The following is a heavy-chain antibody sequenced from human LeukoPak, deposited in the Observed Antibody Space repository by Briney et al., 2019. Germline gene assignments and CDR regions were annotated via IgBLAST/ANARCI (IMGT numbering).Heavy chain of an antibody. D-gene: IGHD3-22*01. V-gene: IGHV3-21*01. CDR1: GFTFSSYS. CDR3: ARDGRSSGYVDY. Sequence: GGSLRLSCAASGFTFSSYSMNWVRQAPGKGLEWVSSISSSSSYIYYADSVKGRFTISRDNAKNPLYLQMNSLRAEDTAVYYCARDGRSSGYVDYWGQGTLVTVSS. J-gene: IGHJ4*02. CDR2: ISSSSSYI.